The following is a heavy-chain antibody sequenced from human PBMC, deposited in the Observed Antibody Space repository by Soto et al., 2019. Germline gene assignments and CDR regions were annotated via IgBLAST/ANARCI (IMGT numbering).Heavy chain of an antibody. D-gene: IGHD2-2*01. CDR3: ARRIVVVPAATYYYYGMDV. CDR2: IYHSGST. V-gene: IGHV4-4*02. Sequence: SETLSLTCAVSVGSISSSNWWSWVRQPPGKGLEWIGEIYHSGSTNYNPSLKSRVTISVDKSKNQFSLKLSSVTAADTAVYYCARRIVVVPAATYYYYGMDVWGQRTTVTVS. J-gene: IGHJ6*02. CDR1: VGSISSSNW.